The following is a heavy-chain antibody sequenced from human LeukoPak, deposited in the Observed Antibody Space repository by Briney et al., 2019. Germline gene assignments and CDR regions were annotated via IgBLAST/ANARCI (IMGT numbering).Heavy chain of an antibody. CDR2: IYYSGST. D-gene: IGHD3-10*01. V-gene: IGHV4-39*01. CDR1: GGSISSSSYY. Sequence: SETLSLTCTVSGGSISSSSYYWGWIRQPPGKGLEWIGSIYYSGSTYYNPSLKSRVTISVDTSKNQFSLKLSSVTAADTAVYYCASPGGYGVRGVIHYWGQGTLVTVSS. CDR3: ASPGGYGVRGVIHY. J-gene: IGHJ4*02.